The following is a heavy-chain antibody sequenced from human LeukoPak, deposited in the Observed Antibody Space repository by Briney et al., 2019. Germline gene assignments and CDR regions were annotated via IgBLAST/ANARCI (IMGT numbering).Heavy chain of an antibody. J-gene: IGHJ4*02. CDR2: ISYDGSNK. Sequence: PGGSLRLSCAASGFTFSSYGMHWVRQAPGKGLEWVAVISYDGSNKYYADSVKGRFTISRDNSKNTLYLQMNSLRAEDTAVYYCAKAASGSYYFGYWGQGTLVTVSS. V-gene: IGHV3-30*18. CDR3: AKAASGSYYFGY. CDR1: GFTFSSYG. D-gene: IGHD1-26*01.